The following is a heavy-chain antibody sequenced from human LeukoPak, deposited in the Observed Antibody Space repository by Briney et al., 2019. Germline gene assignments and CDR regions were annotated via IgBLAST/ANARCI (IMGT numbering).Heavy chain of an antibody. V-gene: IGHV3-21*03. CDR2: ITTSSTYI. CDR1: GFTFSSYS. J-gene: IGHJ4*02. Sequence: GGSLRLSCAASGFTFSSYSMSWVRQAPGKGLEWVSSITTSSTYISYADSVKGRFTISRDNSKNTLYLQMNSLRAEDTAVYYCAKVTVWELHYWGQGTLVTVSS. CDR3: AKVTVWELHY. D-gene: IGHD1-26*01.